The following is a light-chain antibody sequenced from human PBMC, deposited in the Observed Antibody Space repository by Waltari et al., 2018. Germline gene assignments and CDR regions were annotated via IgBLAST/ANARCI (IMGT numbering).Light chain of an antibody. V-gene: IGLV1-47*02. CDR1: SSNNGSNY. CDR3: AAWDDRLSGPV. J-gene: IGLJ2*01. CDR2: SDN. Sequence: QSVLTQPPSASGTPGQRVTISCSGSSSNNGSNYVYWYQQPPGTAPKVLNQSDNQRPSGVPDRFSGSKSGASASLAISGLRSEDEADYYCAAWDDRLSGPVFGGGTKVTVL.